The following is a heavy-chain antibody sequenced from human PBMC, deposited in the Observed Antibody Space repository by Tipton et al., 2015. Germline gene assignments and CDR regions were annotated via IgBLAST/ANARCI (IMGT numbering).Heavy chain of an antibody. Sequence: QVQLVQSGAEVKKPGSSVKVSCKVSGGTFSSHALSWVRQAPGQGLEWMGAFIPIFETTYYAQKFEDRVSLTADGSTKTASMELGSLRSEDTAVYYCATDRDVVATRFLHYRGLDVWGQGTTVTVSS. D-gene: IGHD2-15*01. V-gene: IGHV1-69*01. CDR1: GGTFSSHA. CDR3: ATDRDVVATRFLHYRGLDV. J-gene: IGHJ6*02. CDR2: FIPIFETT.